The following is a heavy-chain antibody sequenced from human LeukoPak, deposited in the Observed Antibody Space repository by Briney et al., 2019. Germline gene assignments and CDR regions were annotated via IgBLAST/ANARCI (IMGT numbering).Heavy chain of an antibody. CDR3: ARHRHYDSSGYYYLDY. J-gene: IGHJ4*02. Sequence: SETLSLTCTVSGGSISGYYWSWIRQPPGKGPEWIGYIYYSGRTKYNPSLESRVTISVDTSKNQFSLRLSSVTAADTAVYYCARHRHYDSSGYYYLDYWGQGTLVTVSS. CDR2: IYYSGRT. CDR1: GGSISGYY. D-gene: IGHD3-22*01. V-gene: IGHV4-59*08.